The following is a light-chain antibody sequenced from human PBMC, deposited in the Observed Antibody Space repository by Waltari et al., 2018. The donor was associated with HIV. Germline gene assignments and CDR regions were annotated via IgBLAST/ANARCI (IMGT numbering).Light chain of an antibody. J-gene: IGLJ3*02. CDR2: KDS. V-gene: IGLV3-25*03. Sequence: SYELTQPPSVSVSPGQTARITCSGDALPKQYAYWYQQKPGQAPVLVLYKDSERPSGSPERFSGSSSGTTVTLTISGVQAEDEADYYCQSADSSGTWVFGGGTKLTVL. CDR1: ALPKQY. CDR3: QSADSSGTWV.